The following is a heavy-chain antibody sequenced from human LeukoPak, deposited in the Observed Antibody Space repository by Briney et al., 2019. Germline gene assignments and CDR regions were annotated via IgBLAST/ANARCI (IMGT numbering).Heavy chain of an antibody. CDR2: ISGGGETT. D-gene: IGHD4-17*01. CDR3: ARDYADYVGYFFFDY. J-gene: IGHJ4*02. Sequence: GGSLRLSCAASGFTFNNYAINWVRQAPGKGLEWVSSISGGGETTYYADSAKGRFTISRDNSQNTLYLQMNSLRAGDTAVYYCARDYADYVGYFFFDYWGQGTLVTVSS. CDR1: GFTFNNYA. V-gene: IGHV3-23*01.